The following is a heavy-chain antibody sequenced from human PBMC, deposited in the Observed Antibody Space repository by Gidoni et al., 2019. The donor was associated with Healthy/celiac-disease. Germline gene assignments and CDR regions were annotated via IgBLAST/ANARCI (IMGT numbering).Heavy chain of an antibody. D-gene: IGHD6-19*01. CDR2: ISYDGSNK. CDR1: GFTLGSYA. V-gene: IGHV3-30-3*01. Sequence: QVQLVESGGGVVQPGRSRSLSCEASGFTLGSYAMHWVRQAPGKGLEWVAVISYDGSNKYYADSVKGRFTISRDNSKNTLYLQMNSLRAEDTAVYYCARDARIHSSGWYMDYWGQGTLVTVSS. CDR3: ARDARIHSSGWYMDY. J-gene: IGHJ4*02.